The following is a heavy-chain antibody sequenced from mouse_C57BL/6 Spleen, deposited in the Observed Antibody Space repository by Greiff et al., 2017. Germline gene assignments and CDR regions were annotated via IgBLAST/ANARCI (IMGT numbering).Heavy chain of an antibody. V-gene: IGHV1-22*01. Sequence: EVQLQESGPELVKPGASVKMSCKASGYTFTDYNMHWVKQSHGKSLEWIGYINPNNGGTSYNQKFKGKATLTVNKSSSTAYMELRSLTSEDSAVXYCARDDGYYVGAMDYWGQGTSVTVSS. J-gene: IGHJ4*01. D-gene: IGHD2-3*01. CDR1: GYTFTDYN. CDR2: INPNNGGT. CDR3: ARDDGYYVGAMDY.